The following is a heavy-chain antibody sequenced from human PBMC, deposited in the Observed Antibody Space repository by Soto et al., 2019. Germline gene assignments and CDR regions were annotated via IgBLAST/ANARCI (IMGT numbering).Heavy chain of an antibody. CDR1: GGSVSSGSYY. CDR2: IYYSGST. Sequence: QVQLQESGPGLVKPSETLSLTCTVSGGSVSSGSYYWSWIRQPPGKGLEWIGYIYYSGSTNYNPSLRSRVTISGDTSKNPFSLKLSSVTAADTAVYYCARAVWTDPVPDAFDIWGQGTMVTVSS. V-gene: IGHV4-61*01. CDR3: ARAVWTDPVPDAFDI. J-gene: IGHJ3*02. D-gene: IGHD1-1*01.